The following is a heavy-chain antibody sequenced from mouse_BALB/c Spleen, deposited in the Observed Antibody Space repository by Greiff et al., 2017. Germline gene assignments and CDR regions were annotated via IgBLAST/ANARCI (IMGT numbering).Heavy chain of an antibody. J-gene: IGHJ3*01. Sequence: VQLQQSGAELVRPGASVTLSCKASGYTFNDYEMHWVKQTPVHGLEWIGAIDHETGGTAYNQKFKGKATLTADKSYSTAYMELRSLTSEDSAVYYCTRTNYYEYFAYWGQGTLVTVSA. V-gene: IGHV1-15*01. D-gene: IGHD1-1*01. CDR2: IDHETGGT. CDR1: GYTFNDYE. CDR3: TRTNYYEYFAY.